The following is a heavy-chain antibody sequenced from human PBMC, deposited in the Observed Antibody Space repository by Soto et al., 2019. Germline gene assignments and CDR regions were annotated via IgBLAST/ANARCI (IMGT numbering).Heavy chain of an antibody. CDR2: IWYDGSNK. CDR3: XRDTXRAMVRIYYGMDV. D-gene: IGHD3-10*01. J-gene: IGHJ6*02. Sequence: QVQLVESGGGVVQPGRSLRLSCAASGFTFSSYGMHWVRQAPGKGLEWVAVIWYDGSNKYYADSVKGRFTISRDNSKNTXXXXXXXXXXXXTAXXXXXRDTXRAMVRIYYGMDVWGQGTTVTVSS. V-gene: IGHV3-33*01. CDR1: GFTFSSYG.